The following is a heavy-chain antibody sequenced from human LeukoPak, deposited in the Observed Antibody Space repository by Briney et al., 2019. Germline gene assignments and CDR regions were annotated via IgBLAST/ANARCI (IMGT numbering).Heavy chain of an antibody. V-gene: IGHV1-69*01. Sequence: VKVSCKASGGTFSSYAISWVRQAPGQGLEWMGGIIPIFGTANYAQKFQSRVTITADESTSTAYMELSSLRSEDTAVYYCARDDRWRTGGSDYWGQGTLVTVSS. CDR3: ARDDRWRTGGSDY. J-gene: IGHJ4*02. CDR2: IIPIFGTA. D-gene: IGHD1-14*01. CDR1: GGTFSSYA.